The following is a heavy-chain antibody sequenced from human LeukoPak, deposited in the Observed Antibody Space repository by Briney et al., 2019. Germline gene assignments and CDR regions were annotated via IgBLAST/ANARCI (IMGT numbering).Heavy chain of an antibody. J-gene: IGHJ4*02. D-gene: IGHD3-10*01. CDR2: IYRGGST. CDR3: SRGEGDDY. CDR1: GFTVTSDC. V-gene: IGHV3-66*01. Sequence: GGSLRLSCAASGFTVTSDCMSWVRQAPGKGLEGVSVIYRGGSTYYADSVQGRFTISRDNSNNTLYLQMNSLRVDDTAIYYCSRGEGDDYWGQGTLVTVSS.